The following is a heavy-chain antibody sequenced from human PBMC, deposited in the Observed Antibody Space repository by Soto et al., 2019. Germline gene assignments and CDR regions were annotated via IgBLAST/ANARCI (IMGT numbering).Heavy chain of an antibody. CDR3: ARGNKYYDFWSGYYYFDY. CDR2: INHSGST. CDR1: GGSFSGYY. Sequence: PSETLSLTCAVYGGSFSGYYWSWIRQPPGKGLEWIGEINHSGSTNYNPSLKSRVTISVDTSKNQFSLKLSSVTAADTAVYYCARGNKYYDFWSGYYYFDYWGQGTLVTVSS. J-gene: IGHJ4*02. V-gene: IGHV4-34*01. D-gene: IGHD3-3*01.